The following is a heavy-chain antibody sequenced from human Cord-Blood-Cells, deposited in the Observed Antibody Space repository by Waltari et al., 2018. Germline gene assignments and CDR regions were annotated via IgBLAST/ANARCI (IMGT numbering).Heavy chain of an antibody. Sequence: QLQLQESGPGLVKPSETLSLTCTVSGGSISSSSYYWGWIRQPPGKGLEWIGGIYYSGSTYYNPTLKSRVTISVDTSKTQFSLKLSSVTAADTAVYYCARLGERGYSYGRDYWGQGTLVTVSS. J-gene: IGHJ4*02. CDR1: GGSISSSSYY. CDR3: ARLGERGYSYGRDY. CDR2: IYYSGST. V-gene: IGHV4-39*01. D-gene: IGHD5-18*01.